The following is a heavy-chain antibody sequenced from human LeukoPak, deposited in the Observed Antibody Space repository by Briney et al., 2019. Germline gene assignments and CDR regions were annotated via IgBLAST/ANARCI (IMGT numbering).Heavy chain of an antibody. CDR1: GGTFSSYA. CDR2: IIPIFGTA. J-gene: IGHJ4*02. CDR3: ARAGEGWYYFDY. V-gene: IGHV1-69*05. Sequence: GASVKVSCKASGGTFSSYAISWVRQALGQGLEWMGGIIPIFGTANYAQKFQGRVTITTDESTSTAYMELSSLRSEDTAVYYCARAGEGWYYFDYWGQGTLVTVSS. D-gene: IGHD3-16*01.